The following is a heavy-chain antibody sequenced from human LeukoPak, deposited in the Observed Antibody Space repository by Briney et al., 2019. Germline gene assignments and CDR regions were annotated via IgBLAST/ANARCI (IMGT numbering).Heavy chain of an antibody. J-gene: IGHJ4*02. V-gene: IGHV3-30-3*01. CDR3: AKATYYYDSSGYPLDY. CDR2: ISYDGSNK. CDR1: GFTFSSYA. D-gene: IGHD3-22*01. Sequence: PGRSLRLSCAASGFTFSSYAMHWVRQAPGKGLEWVAVISYDGSNKYYADSVKGRFTISRDNSKNTLYLQMNSLRAEDTAAYYCAKATYYYDSSGYPLDYWGQGTLVTVSS.